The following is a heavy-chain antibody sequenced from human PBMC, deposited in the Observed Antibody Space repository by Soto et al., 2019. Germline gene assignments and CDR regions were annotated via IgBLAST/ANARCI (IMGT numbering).Heavy chain of an antibody. CDR2: INHSGST. Sequence: SETLSLTCAVYGGSFSGYYWSWIRQPPGKGLEWIGEINHSGSTNHNPSLKSRVTISVDTSKNQFSLKLSSVTAADTAVYYCARVTPSVYYDSSGPRDYWGQGTLVTVPS. D-gene: IGHD3-22*01. V-gene: IGHV4-34*01. CDR3: ARVTPSVYYDSSGPRDY. CDR1: GGSFSGYY. J-gene: IGHJ4*02.